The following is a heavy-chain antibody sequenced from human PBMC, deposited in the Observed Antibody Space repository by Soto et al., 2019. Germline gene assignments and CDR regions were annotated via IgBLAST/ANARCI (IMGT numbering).Heavy chain of an antibody. V-gene: IGHV1-18*01. D-gene: IGHD3-22*01. CDR3: AREVPYDSSCYYYAFDS. CDR2: ISAYNGNT. J-gene: IGHJ3*02. CDR1: GYTFTSYG. Sequence: ASVKVSCKASGYTFTSYGISWVRQAPGQGLEWMGWISAYNGNTNYAQKLQGRVTMTTDTSTSTAYMELRSLRSDDTAVYYCAREVPYDSSCYYYAFDSWGQGTMVTVPS.